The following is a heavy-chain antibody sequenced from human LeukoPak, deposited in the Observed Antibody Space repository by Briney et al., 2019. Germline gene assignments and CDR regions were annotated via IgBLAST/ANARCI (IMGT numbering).Heavy chain of an antibody. CDR2: ISSSSSYI. Sequence: GGSLRLSCAASGFTFSSYTMNWVRQAPGKGLEWVSYISSSSSYIFYADSVKGRFTISRDNAKNSLYLQMNSLRAEDTAVYSCARDLTSWVVPAAYFDYWGQGTLVTVSP. V-gene: IGHV3-21*01. CDR1: GFTFSSYT. CDR3: ARDLTSWVVPAAYFDY. J-gene: IGHJ4*02. D-gene: IGHD2-2*01.